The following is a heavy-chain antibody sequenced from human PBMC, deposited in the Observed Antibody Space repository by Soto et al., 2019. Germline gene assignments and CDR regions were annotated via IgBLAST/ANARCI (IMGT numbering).Heavy chain of an antibody. Sequence: EVQLVESGGGLIQPGGSLRLSCAASGFTVSSNYMSWDRQAPGKGLEWVSVIYSGGSTYYADSVKGRFTISRDNSKNTLYLQMNSLRAEDTAVYYCARSPMGATYFDYWGQGTLVTVSS. CDR2: IYSGGST. CDR3: ARSPMGATYFDY. D-gene: IGHD1-26*01. V-gene: IGHV3-53*01. CDR1: GFTVSSNY. J-gene: IGHJ4*02.